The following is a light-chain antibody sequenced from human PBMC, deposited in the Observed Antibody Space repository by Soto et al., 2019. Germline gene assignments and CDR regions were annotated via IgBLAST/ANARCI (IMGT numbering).Light chain of an antibody. CDR2: EVN. CDR1: SNNIGGYSL. V-gene: IGLV2-14*02. CDR3: CSYTSSHTWV. J-gene: IGLJ2*01. Sequence: QSVLTQPASVSGSPGQSITISCTGSSNNIGGYSLVSWYQQSPGKVPKLLIFEVNKRPSGVSDRFSGSKSGDTASLTISGLQAEDEADYYCCSYTSSHTWVFGGGTKVTVL.